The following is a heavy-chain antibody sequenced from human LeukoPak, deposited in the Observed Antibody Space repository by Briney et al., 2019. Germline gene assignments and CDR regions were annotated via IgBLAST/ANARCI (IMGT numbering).Heavy chain of an antibody. J-gene: IGHJ6*02. D-gene: IGHD6-19*01. V-gene: IGHV4-31*03. CDR2: IYYSGST. Sequence: SQTLSFTCTVSGGSISSGGYYWSWIRQHPGKGLEWIGYIYYSGSTYYNPSLKSRVTISVDTSKNQFSLKLSSVTAADTAVYYCARVVVGSGWEAYYGMDVWGQGTTVTVSS. CDR3: ARVVVGSGWEAYYGMDV. CDR1: GGSISSGGYY.